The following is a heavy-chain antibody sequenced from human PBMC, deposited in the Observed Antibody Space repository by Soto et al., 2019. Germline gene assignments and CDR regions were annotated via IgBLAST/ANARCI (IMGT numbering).Heavy chain of an antibody. CDR1: GGSISSYY. V-gene: IGHV4-59*01. J-gene: IGHJ4*02. CDR3: ARERVATPSFDY. CDR2: IYYSGST. D-gene: IGHD2-15*01. Sequence: QVQLQESGPGLVKPSETLSLTCTVSGGSISSYYWSWIRQPPGKGLEWIGYIYYSGSTNYNPSLKSRVTISVDRSKTQFSLNLSSVTAADTAVYYCARERVATPSFDYGGQGTLVTVSS.